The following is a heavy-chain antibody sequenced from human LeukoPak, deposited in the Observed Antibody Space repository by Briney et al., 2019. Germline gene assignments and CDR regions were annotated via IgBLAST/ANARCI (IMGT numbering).Heavy chain of an antibody. CDR2: IYYSGST. CDR3: ARPYSSGARVDY. V-gene: IGHV4-39*01. J-gene: IGHJ4*02. D-gene: IGHD6-19*01. CDR1: GGSISSSSYY. Sequence: SETLSLTCTVSGGSISSSSYYWGWIRQPPGKGLEWIGSIYYSGSTYYNPSLKSRVTISVDTSKNQFSLKLSSVTAADTAVYYCARPYSSGARVDYWGQGTLVTVPS.